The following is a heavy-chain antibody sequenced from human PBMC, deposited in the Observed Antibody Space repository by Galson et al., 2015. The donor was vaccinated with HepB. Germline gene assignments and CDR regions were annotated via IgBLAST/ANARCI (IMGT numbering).Heavy chain of an antibody. D-gene: IGHD3-22*01. CDR2: IDLSDSYT. J-gene: IGHJ4*02. V-gene: IGHV5-10-1*01. CDR3: ARHRLDLNGYYYDY. Sequence: QSGAEVKKPGESLRISCRGSGYSFTNYWISWVRQMPGKGLEWMGRIDLSDSYTNYSPSFQGHVTISADKSISTAYLQWSSLTASDTAMYFCARHRLDLNGYYYDYWGQGTLVTVSS. CDR1: GYSFTNYW.